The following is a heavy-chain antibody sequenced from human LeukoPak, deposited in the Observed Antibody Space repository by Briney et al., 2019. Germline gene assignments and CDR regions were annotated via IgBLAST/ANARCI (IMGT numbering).Heavy chain of an antibody. CDR3: ARDRFTGGWSPFDY. J-gene: IGHJ4*02. Sequence: PGGSLRLPCAASGFTFSSYAMHWVRQAPGKGLEWVAVISYDGSNKYYADSVKGRFTISRDNSKNTLYLQMNSLRAEDTAVYYCARDRFTGGWSPFDYWGQGTLVTVSS. CDR1: GFTFSSYA. CDR2: ISYDGSNK. D-gene: IGHD6-19*01. V-gene: IGHV3-30-3*01.